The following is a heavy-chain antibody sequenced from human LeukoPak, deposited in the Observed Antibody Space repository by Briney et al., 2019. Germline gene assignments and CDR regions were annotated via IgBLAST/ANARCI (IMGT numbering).Heavy chain of an antibody. Sequence: PGGSLRLSCAASGFTFSSYAMSWVRQAPGKGLEWVSAISGSGGSTYYADSVKGRFTISRDNSKNTLYLQMNSLRAEDTAVYYCAKVGGDFWSGYSNWFDPWGQGTLVTVSS. CDR3: AKVGGDFWSGYSNWFDP. D-gene: IGHD3-3*01. CDR2: ISGSGGST. CDR1: GFTFSSYA. V-gene: IGHV3-23*01. J-gene: IGHJ5*02.